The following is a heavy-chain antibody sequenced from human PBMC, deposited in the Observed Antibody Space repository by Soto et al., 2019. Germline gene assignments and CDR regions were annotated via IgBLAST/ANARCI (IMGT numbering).Heavy chain of an antibody. V-gene: IGHV4-31*03. Sequence: QVQLQESGPGLVKPSQTLSLTCTVSGGSISSGGYYWSWIRQHPGKGLEWIGYIYYSGSTYYNPYLKSRVTISVDTSKNQFSLKLSSLTAADTAVYYCASSNVDHNWFDPWGQGTLVTVSS. D-gene: IGHD5-12*01. CDR1: GGSISSGGYY. CDR2: IYYSGST. J-gene: IGHJ5*02. CDR3: ASSNVDHNWFDP.